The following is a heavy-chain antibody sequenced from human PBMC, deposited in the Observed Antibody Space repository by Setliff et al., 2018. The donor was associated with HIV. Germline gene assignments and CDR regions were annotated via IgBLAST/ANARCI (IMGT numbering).Heavy chain of an antibody. CDR3: ARESPSSSWFYFDF. V-gene: IGHV4-34*01. Sequence: PSETLSLTCAVYGGSFSDYFWSWIRQPPGKGLEWIGEINHSGSTNYNPSLKSRVTVSVDTSKNQFSLKLGSVTAADTAVYYCARESPSSSWFYFDFWGQGTLVTVSS. CDR1: GGSFSDYF. D-gene: IGHD6-13*01. J-gene: IGHJ4*02. CDR2: INHSGST.